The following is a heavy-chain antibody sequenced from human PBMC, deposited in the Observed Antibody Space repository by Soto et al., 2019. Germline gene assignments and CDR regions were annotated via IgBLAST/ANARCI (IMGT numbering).Heavy chain of an antibody. CDR2: MYYTGTT. Sequence: PSETLSLTCSVSGGSVTSGGYHWNWIRQSPGKGLEWIGYMYYTGTTNYNPSLRSRVSISIDTSKNQFPLKLTSVTAADTAIYYCARGPVVTPFVDYWGQGTLVTVSS. D-gene: IGHD2-21*02. V-gene: IGHV4-61*08. J-gene: IGHJ4*02. CDR3: ARGPVVTPFVDY. CDR1: GGSVTSGGYH.